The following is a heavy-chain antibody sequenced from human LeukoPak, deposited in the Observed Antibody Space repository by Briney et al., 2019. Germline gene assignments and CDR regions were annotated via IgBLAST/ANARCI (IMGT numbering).Heavy chain of an antibody. CDR3: ARCYSSSSYGWFDP. V-gene: IGHV4-59*12. CDR2: IYYSGST. D-gene: IGHD6-6*01. J-gene: IGHJ5*02. CDR1: GGSISSYY. Sequence: PSETLSLTCTVSGGSISSYYWSWIRQPPGKGLEWIGYIYYSGSTYYNPSLKSRVTISVDTSKNQFSLKLSSVTAADTAVYYCARCYSSSSYGWFDPWGQGTLVTVSS.